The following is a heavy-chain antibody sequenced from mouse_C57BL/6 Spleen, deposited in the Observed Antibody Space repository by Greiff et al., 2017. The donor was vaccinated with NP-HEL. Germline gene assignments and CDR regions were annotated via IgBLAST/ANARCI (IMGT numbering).Heavy chain of an antibody. V-gene: IGHV1-50*01. CDR2: IDPSDSYT. CDR1: GYTFTSYW. CDR3: ARLHGSSSFAY. Sequence: QVQLQQSGAELVKPGASVKLSCKASGYTFTSYWMQWVKQRPGQGLEWIGEIDPSDSYTNYNQKFKGKATLTVDTSSSTAYMQLSSLTSEDSAVYYCARLHGSSSFAYWGQGTLVTVSA. D-gene: IGHD1-1*01. J-gene: IGHJ3*01.